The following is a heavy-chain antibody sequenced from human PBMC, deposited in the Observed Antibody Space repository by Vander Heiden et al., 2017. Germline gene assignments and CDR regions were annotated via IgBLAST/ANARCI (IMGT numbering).Heavy chain of an antibody. V-gene: IGHV3-74*01. CDR1: GFTFSSYW. CDR2: TNTDGSIT. D-gene: IGHD1-26*01. J-gene: IGHJ4*02. Sequence: EAQLVESGGGLVQPGGSLRLACVGSGFTFSSYWMHWVRQAPGKGLVWVSRTNTDGSITTDADSVKGRFTISRDNAKNTLHMNMNGLRAEDTAVYDGGGGANTPPGYWGQGILVTVSS. CDR3: GGGANTPPGY.